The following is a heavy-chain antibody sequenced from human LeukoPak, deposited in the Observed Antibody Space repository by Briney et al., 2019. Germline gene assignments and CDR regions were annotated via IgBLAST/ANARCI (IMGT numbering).Heavy chain of an antibody. Sequence: PVGSLRLSCAASGFAFSSNWMSWVRQAPGKGLEWVANIKQDGTEKYYVDSVRGRFTISRDNAKNSPYLQMNSLRAEDTAVYYCASQALRAVDIWGQGTMVTVSS. D-gene: IGHD2-15*01. CDR2: IKQDGTEK. V-gene: IGHV3-7*05. CDR3: ASQALRAVDI. J-gene: IGHJ3*02. CDR1: GFAFSSNW.